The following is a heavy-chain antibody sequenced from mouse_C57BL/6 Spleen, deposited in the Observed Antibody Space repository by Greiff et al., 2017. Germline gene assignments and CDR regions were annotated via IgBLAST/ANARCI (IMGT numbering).Heavy chain of an antibody. CDR2: ISRGSSTI. CDR3: ARPRGNDDWYFDG. V-gene: IGHV5-17*01. CDR1: GFTFSDYG. Sequence: EVQLVESGGGLVKPGGSLKLSCTASGFTFSDYGMHWVRQAPEKGLEWVAYISRGSSTIYYADKVQGRFTIAIDNAKNTLILQMTSLRSEDTAMYYCARPRGNDDWYFDGWGTGTTVTVSS. D-gene: IGHD2-2*01. J-gene: IGHJ1*03.